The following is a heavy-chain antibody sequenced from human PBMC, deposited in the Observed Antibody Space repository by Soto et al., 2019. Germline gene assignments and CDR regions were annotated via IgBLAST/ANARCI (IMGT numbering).Heavy chain of an antibody. D-gene: IGHD1-20*01. Sequence: QVQLVESGGGVVQPGRSLRLSCAASGFTFSSYAMHWVRQAPGKGLEWVAVISYDGSNKYYADSVKGRFTISRDNSKNTLYLQMNSLRAEDTAVYYCATPINVPSYGMDVWGQGTTVTVSS. J-gene: IGHJ6*02. V-gene: IGHV3-30-3*01. CDR3: ATPINVPSYGMDV. CDR2: ISYDGSNK. CDR1: GFTFSSYA.